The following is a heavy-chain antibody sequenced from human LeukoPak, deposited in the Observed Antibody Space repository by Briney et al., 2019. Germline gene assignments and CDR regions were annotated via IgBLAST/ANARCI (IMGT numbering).Heavy chain of an antibody. D-gene: IGHD3-16*01. CDR1: GGSIGNYY. Sequence: SETLSLTCTVSGGSIGNYYWSSIRQPAGKGLEWISRIYISGSTNYNPSLKSRVTMSVDTYTNQFSLTLSSVTAAATAMHYCARGGYEYYYMDVWGKGATVTVPS. V-gene: IGHV4-4*07. CDR3: ARGGYEYYYMDV. CDR2: IYISGST. J-gene: IGHJ6*03.